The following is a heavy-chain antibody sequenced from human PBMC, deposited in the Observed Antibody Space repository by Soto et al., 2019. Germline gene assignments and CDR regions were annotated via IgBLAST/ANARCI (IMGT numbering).Heavy chain of an antibody. Sequence: SETLSLTCAVYGGSFSGYYWSWIRQPPGKGLEWIGEINHRGSTNYNPSLKSRVTISVDTSKNQFSLKLSSVTAADTAVYYCARVAELLWFGELLSSYYYYYMDVWGKGTTVTVSS. D-gene: IGHD3-10*01. CDR3: ARVAELLWFGELLSSYYYYYMDV. CDR2: INHRGST. J-gene: IGHJ6*03. V-gene: IGHV4-34*01. CDR1: GGSFSGYY.